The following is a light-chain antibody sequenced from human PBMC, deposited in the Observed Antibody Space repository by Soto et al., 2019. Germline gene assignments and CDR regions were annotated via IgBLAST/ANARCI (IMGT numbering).Light chain of an antibody. V-gene: IGKV3-11*01. CDR2: DAS. J-gene: IGKJ1*01. Sequence: EIVLTQSPATLSLSPGERATLSCRASQSVSSYLAWYQQKPGQAPRLLIYDASNRATGIPARFSGSGSGTDFTHTISRLEPEDFAVYYCHQFGDSPQTFGQGTKVDIK. CDR3: HQFGDSPQT. CDR1: QSVSSY.